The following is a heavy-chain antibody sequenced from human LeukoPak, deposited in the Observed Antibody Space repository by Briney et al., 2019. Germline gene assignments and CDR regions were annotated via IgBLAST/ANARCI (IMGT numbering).Heavy chain of an antibody. CDR2: INPNSGGT. V-gene: IGHV1-2*06. Sequence: ASLKVSCKASGYTFIGYYMHWVRQAPGQGLEWMGRINPNSGGTDYAQKLQGRVTMTTDTSTSTAYMELRSLRSDDTAVYYCARDPDGRLDYWGQGTLVTVSS. J-gene: IGHJ4*02. D-gene: IGHD1-14*01. CDR1: GYTFIGYY. CDR3: ARDPDGRLDY.